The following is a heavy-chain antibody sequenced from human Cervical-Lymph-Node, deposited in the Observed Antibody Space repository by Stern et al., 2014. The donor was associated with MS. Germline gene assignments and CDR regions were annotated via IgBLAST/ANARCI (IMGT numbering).Heavy chain of an antibody. V-gene: IGHV3-74*01. Sequence: EVQLVESGGGLVQPGGSLRLSCAASGFTFSSYWMHWVRQAPGKGLGWVSRINRDGSSTSYADSVKGRFTISRDNAKNTLYLQMNSLRAEDTAVYYCARDLRIAARIDHWGQGTLVTVSS. CDR3: ARDLRIAARIDH. D-gene: IGHD6-6*01. J-gene: IGHJ4*02. CDR2: INRDGSST. CDR1: GFTFSSYW.